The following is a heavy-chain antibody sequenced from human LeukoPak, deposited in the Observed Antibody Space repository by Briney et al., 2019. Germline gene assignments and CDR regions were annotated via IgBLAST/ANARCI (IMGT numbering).Heavy chain of an antibody. Sequence: SETLSLTCTVPGGSISSYYWSWSRQPPGKGLEWIGYIYYSGGTNYNPSLKSRVTISVDTSKNQFSLKLSSVTAADTAVYYCARAGVVVPAARWFAFDIWGQGTMVTVSS. D-gene: IGHD2-2*01. CDR1: GGSISSYY. CDR3: ARAGVVVPAARWFAFDI. J-gene: IGHJ3*02. V-gene: IGHV4-59*01. CDR2: IYYSGGT.